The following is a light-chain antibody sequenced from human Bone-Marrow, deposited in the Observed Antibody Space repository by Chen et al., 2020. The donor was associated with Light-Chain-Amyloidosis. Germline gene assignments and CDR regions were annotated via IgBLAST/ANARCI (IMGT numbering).Light chain of an antibody. Sequence: SYELTQPPSVSVSPGQTARITCSGDDLPTKYAYWYQQNPGQAPMLVIHRDTERPSGSSERFSGSSSGTTATLTISGVQAEDEADYHCQSADSSGTYEVIVGGGTKLTVL. CDR3: QSADSSGTYEVI. V-gene: IGLV3-25*03. CDR2: RDT. CDR1: DLPTKY. J-gene: IGLJ2*01.